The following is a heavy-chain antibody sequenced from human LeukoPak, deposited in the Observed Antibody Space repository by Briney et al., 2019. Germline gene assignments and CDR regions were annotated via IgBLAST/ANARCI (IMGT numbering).Heavy chain of an antibody. J-gene: IGHJ4*02. CDR2: IWYDGSNK. Sequence: GGSLRLSCAASGFTFSRYGMHWVRQAPGKGLEWVAVIWYDGSNKYYADSVKGRLTISRDNSKNTLYLQVNSLRAEDTAVYYCARGASLEMATFDYWGQGTLVTVSS. V-gene: IGHV3-33*01. CDR3: ARGASLEMATFDY. D-gene: IGHD5-24*01. CDR1: GFTFSRYG.